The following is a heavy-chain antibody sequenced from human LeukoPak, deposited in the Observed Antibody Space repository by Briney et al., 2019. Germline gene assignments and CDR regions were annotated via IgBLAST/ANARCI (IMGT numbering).Heavy chain of an antibody. CDR3: ATRDSIGGDRAEYFQH. CDR2: IIPIFGIA. V-gene: IGHV1-69*04. J-gene: IGHJ1*01. CDR1: GGTFSSYA. D-gene: IGHD2-21*02. Sequence: PSASVKVSCKASGGTFSSYAISWVRQAPGQGLEWMGRIIPIFGIANYAQKFQGRVTITADKSTSTAYMELSSLRSEDTAVYYCATRDSIGGDRAEYFQHWGQGTLVTVSS.